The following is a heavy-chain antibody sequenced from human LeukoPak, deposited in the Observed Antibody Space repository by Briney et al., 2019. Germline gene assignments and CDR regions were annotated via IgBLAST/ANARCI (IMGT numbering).Heavy chain of an antibody. V-gene: IGHV3-11*06. J-gene: IGHJ4*02. CDR2: ISSSSSYT. D-gene: IGHD3-10*01. Sequence: GGSLRLSCAASGFTFSDYYMSWIRQTPGKGLEWVSYISSSSSYTSYADSVKGRFTISRDNAKNSLYLQMNSLRAEDTAVYYCARVGLLGSGSPVFDYWGQGTLVTVSS. CDR3: ARVGLLGSGSPVFDY. CDR1: GFTFSDYY.